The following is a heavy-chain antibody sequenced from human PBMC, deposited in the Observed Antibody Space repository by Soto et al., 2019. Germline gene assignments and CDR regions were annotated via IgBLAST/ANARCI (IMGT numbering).Heavy chain of an antibody. Sequence: QVQLVESGGGVVQPGRSLKLSCAASGFTFNNYGMHWVRQAPGKGLEWVAVIWNDGNGYYYANSVKVRFTISRDNSKNTLYLQMSSLRVEDTAVYYCARRQISPPTRGAASARGGMDVWGQVTTVTVSS. CDR1: GFTFNNYG. CDR3: ARRQISPPTRGAASARGGMDV. V-gene: IGHV3-33*01. D-gene: IGHD6-13*01. CDR2: IWNDGNGY. J-gene: IGHJ6*02.